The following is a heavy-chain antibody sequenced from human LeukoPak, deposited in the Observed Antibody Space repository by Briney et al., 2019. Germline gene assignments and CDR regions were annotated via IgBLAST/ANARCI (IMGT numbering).Heavy chain of an antibody. Sequence: PGGSLRLSCAASGFTFSDYWMSWVRQAPGKGLEWVANIKQDGSEKYYVDSVKGRFTISRDNAKNSLYLQMNSLRAEDTAVYYCARSGYDSYYYYMDVWGKGTTVTVSS. CDR2: IKQDGSEK. J-gene: IGHJ6*03. D-gene: IGHD5-12*01. CDR3: ARSGYDSYYYYMDV. V-gene: IGHV3-7*01. CDR1: GFTFSDYW.